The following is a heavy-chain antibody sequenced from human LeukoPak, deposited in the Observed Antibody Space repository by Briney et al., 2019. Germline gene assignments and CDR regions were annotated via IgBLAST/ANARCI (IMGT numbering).Heavy chain of an antibody. J-gene: IGHJ4*02. D-gene: IGHD3-3*01. CDR2: LKSKIDGGTT. V-gene: IGHV3-15*01. CDR3: TTMSSASTISN. Sequence: GGSLRLSCAASGFTLSNAWMSWVRQAPGKGLDWVGRLKSKIDGGTTHYAAPVKGRITISRADSKNTLYRQMNSLKPENTAVYYCTTMSSASTISNWGQGALGSVSS. CDR1: GFTLSNAW.